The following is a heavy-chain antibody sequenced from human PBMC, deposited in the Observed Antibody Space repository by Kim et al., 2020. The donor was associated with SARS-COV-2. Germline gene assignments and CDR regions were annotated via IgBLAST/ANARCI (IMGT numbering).Heavy chain of an antibody. J-gene: IGHJ6*04. CDR1: GFTFRSYE. Sequence: GGSLRLSCVVSGFTFRSYEMNWVRQAPGKGLEWVSYISGTSSTIYYADSVKGRFTISRDNAKTSLYLQMNTLRAEDTGVYYCARVASWDYYGMDVWGDGRTVTVSS. CDR2: ISGTSSTI. CDR3: ARVASWDYYGMDV. V-gene: IGHV3-48*03. D-gene: IGHD1-26*01.